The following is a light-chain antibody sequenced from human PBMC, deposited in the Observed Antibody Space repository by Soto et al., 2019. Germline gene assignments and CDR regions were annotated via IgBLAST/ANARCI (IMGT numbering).Light chain of an antibody. CDR3: QQHTAWPLT. J-gene: IGKJ4*01. Sequence: EIVMTQSPATLSVSPGERVTLSCRASQSVSNNLAWYQQKPGQAPRLLIYGATATATGIPARFSGSGSGTEFTLTISSLQSEDFAVYYCQQHTAWPLTFGGGTKVEIK. CDR2: GAT. V-gene: IGKV3-15*01. CDR1: QSVSNN.